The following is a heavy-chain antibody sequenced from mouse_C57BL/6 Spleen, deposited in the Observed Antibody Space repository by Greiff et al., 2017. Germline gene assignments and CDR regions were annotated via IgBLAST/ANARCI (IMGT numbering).Heavy chain of an antibody. J-gene: IGHJ4*01. CDR3: ARGFDYYGSSYNAMDY. CDR2: ISGGGGKS. D-gene: IGHD1-1*01. Sequence: DVKLVESGGGLVKPGGSLKLSRAASGFTFSSYTMSWVRQTPEKRLEWVATISGGGGKSYYPNSVKGRFTISRDNAKHTLYLQMSSLRSEDTALDYCARGFDYYGSSYNAMDYWGQGASVTVSS. V-gene: IGHV5-9*01. CDR1: GFTFSSYT.